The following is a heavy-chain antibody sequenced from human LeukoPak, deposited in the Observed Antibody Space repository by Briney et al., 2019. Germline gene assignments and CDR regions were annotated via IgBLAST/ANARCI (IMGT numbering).Heavy chain of an antibody. V-gene: IGHV3-48*01. D-gene: IGHD2-15*01. CDR1: GFTLSSYA. CDR2: ISSTGGTI. J-gene: IGHJ3*02. Sequence: PGGSLRLSCAASGFTLSSYAMNWVRQAPGKGLEWVSFISSTGGTIYYADAVKGRFTVSRDNAKNSLLLQMNSLRAEDTALYYCARGYSRAAFDIWGQGTMVTVSS. CDR3: ARGYSRAAFDI.